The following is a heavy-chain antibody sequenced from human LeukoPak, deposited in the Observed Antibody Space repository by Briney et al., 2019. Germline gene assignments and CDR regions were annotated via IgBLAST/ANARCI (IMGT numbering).Heavy chain of an antibody. CDR1: GYTFTSYA. V-gene: IGHV7-4-1*02. J-gene: IGHJ5*02. CDR3: ARSYRQQWLDYNWFDP. D-gene: IGHD6-19*01. CDR2: INTNTGNP. Sequence: ASVKVSCKASGYTFTSYAMNWVRQAPGQGLEWMGWINTNTGNPTYAQGFTGRFVFSLDTSVSTAYLQISSLKAEDTAVYYCARSYRQQWLDYNWFDPWGQGTLVTVSS.